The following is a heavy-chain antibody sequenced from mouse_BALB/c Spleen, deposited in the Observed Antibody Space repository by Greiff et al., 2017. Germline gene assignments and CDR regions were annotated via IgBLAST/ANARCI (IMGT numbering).Heavy chain of an antibody. CDR2: ISDGGSYT. V-gene: IGHV5-4*02. Sequence: EVNVVESGGGLVKPVGSLKLSCAASGFTFSDYYMYWVRQTPEKRLEWVATISDGGSYTYYPDSVKGRFTISRDNAKNNLYLQMSSLKSEDTAMYYCARDGDYWGQGTSVTVSS. CDR1: GFTFSDYY. J-gene: IGHJ4*01. CDR3: ARDGDY.